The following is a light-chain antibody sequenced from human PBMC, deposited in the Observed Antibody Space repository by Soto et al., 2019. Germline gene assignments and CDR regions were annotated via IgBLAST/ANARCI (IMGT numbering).Light chain of an antibody. J-gene: IGKJ5*01. CDR2: GAY. Sequence: IVMTQSPATLSVSPGERATVSCRATQSVSSNLGWYQQQPGQAQGLLLYGAYARATGMPARFSGSGSGTELTLTLRSLQSEDFEVYSCQQYNNWPPITFGQGTRLEI. V-gene: IGKV3-15*01. CDR1: QSVSSN. CDR3: QQYNNWPPIT.